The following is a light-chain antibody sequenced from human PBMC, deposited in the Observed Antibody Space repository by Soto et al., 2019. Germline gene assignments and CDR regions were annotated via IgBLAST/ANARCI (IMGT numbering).Light chain of an antibody. J-gene: IGKJ2*02. CDR3: MQALQIPST. Sequence: IVMTQSPLSLPVTPGEPASISCTSSQSLLYSNGHNYLDWYVQKPGQSPQLLIYLGSNRASGVPDRFSGSGSGTDFTLKISRVEAEDVGVYYCMQALQIPSTFGQGTKLEIK. CDR1: QSLLYSNGHNY. CDR2: LGS. V-gene: IGKV2-28*01.